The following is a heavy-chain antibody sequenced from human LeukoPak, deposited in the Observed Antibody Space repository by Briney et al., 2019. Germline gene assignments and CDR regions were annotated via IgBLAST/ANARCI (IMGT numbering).Heavy chain of an antibody. J-gene: IGHJ3*02. CDR2: MNPNSGNT. CDR1: GYTFTSYD. CDR3: ARGRSRWGHAFDI. D-gene: IGHD7-27*01. Sequence: ASVKVSCKASGYTFTSYDINWVRQATGQGLECMGWMNPNSGNTGYAQKFQGRVTMTRNTSISTAYMELSSLRSEDTAVYYCARGRSRWGHAFDIWGQGTMVTVSS. V-gene: IGHV1-8*01.